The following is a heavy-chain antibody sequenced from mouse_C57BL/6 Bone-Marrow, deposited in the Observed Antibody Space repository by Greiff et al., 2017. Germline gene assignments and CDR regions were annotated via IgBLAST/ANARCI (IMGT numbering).Heavy chain of an antibody. CDR2: IDPEIGNT. D-gene: IGHD3-3*01. CDR3: ARGDPYYFDY. Sequence: VQLKQSGAELVRPGASVKLSCTASGFNIKDDYIHWVKQRPEQGLEWIGWIDPEIGNTKYAPKFQGKATITADTSSNTAYLQLSSLTSEDTAIYYCARGDPYYFDYWGQGTTLTVSS. CDR1: GFNIKDDY. J-gene: IGHJ2*01. V-gene: IGHV14-4*01.